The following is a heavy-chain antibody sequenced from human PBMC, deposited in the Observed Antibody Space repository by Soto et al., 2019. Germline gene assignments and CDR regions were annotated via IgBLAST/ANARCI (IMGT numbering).Heavy chain of an antibody. CDR2: ISDSGDI. J-gene: IGHJ6*03. V-gene: IGHV4-34*01. D-gene: IGHD3-10*01. CDR3: ARGLILWFGELSRRGGYYYYMDV. CDR1: GGSFSGYQ. Sequence: QVQLQQWGAGLLKPSETLSLTCAVYGGSFSGYQWSWIRQTPGKGLEWIGGISDSGDINYNPSLKSRGTLLVDSAKKQISLRLSSVAAADTAVYYCARGLILWFGELSRRGGYYYYMDVWGKGTTVTVSS.